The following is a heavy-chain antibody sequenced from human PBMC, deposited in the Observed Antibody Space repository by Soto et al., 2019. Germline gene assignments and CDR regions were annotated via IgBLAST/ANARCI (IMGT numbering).Heavy chain of an antibody. Sequence: SDTLSLTCSFSVDSIINFYYCSWIRQPPGKGLEWIGSIYHTGTTYYNPSLKIRVTISVDTSKNQFSLKLSSVTAADSAVYYCPRKDNVGYYHYFGQGSLVTVSS. V-gene: IGHV4-38-2*01. D-gene: IGHD2-2*03. CDR3: PRKDNVGYYHY. J-gene: IGHJ4*02. CDR2: IYHTGTT. CDR1: VDSIINFYY.